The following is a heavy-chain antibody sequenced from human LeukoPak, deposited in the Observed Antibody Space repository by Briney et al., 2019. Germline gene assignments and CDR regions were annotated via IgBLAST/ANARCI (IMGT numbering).Heavy chain of an antibody. V-gene: IGHV3-23*01. CDR1: GFTFSSYA. CDR2: ISGGGGST. CDR3: AKDSMVRGVILGGFDY. D-gene: IGHD3-10*01. Sequence: GGSLRLSCAASGFTFSSYAMSWVRQAPGKGLEWVSAISGGGGSTYYADSVKGRFTISRDNSKNTLYLQMNSLRAEDTAVYYCAKDSMVRGVILGGFDYWGQGTLVTVSS. J-gene: IGHJ4*02.